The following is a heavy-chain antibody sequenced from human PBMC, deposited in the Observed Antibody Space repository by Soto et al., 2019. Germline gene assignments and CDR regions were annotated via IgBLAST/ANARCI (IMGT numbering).Heavy chain of an antibody. D-gene: IGHD6-19*01. CDR1: GFTFSSYS. J-gene: IGHJ3*02. CDR2: ISSSSSYI. V-gene: IGHV3-21*01. Sequence: GGSLRLSCAASGFTFSSYSMNWVRQAPGKGLEWVSSISSSSSYIYYADSVKGRFTISRDNAKNSLYLQMNSLRAEDTAVYYCARAMTVAGNVGAFDIWGQGTMVTVSS. CDR3: ARAMTVAGNVGAFDI.